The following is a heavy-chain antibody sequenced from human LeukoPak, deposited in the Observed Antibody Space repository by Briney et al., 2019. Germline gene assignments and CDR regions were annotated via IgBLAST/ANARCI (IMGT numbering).Heavy chain of an antibody. V-gene: IGHV4-39*07. CDR2: IYYSGST. CDR3: ARSPVPSRAVAGTFDY. J-gene: IGHJ4*02. D-gene: IGHD6-19*01. Sequence: PSETLSLTCTVSGGSISSSSYYWGWIRQPPGKGLEWIGSIYYSGSTYYNPSLKSRVTISVDTSKNQFSLKLSSVTAADTAVYYCARSPVPSRAVAGTFDYWGQGTLVTVSS. CDR1: GGSISSSSYY.